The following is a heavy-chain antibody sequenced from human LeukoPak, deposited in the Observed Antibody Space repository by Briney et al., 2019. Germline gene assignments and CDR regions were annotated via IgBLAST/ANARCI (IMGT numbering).Heavy chain of an antibody. J-gene: IGHJ4*02. CDR2: INTDGSST. CDR3: ARDRGSGSYSPIDY. CDR1: GFTLSSYW. D-gene: IGHD1-26*01. V-gene: IGHV3-74*01. Sequence: GGSLRLSYSASGFTLSSYWMHWVRQAPGKGLVWVSHINTDGSSTNYADSVKGRFTVSRDNAKNTLYLQMNSLRAEDTAVYYCARDRGSGSYSPIDYWGQGTLVTVSS.